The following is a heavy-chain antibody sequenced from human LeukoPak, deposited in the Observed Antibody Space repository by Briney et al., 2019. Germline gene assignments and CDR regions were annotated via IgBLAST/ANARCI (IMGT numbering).Heavy chain of an antibody. CDR3: ARERNDWFDAFDI. D-gene: IGHD3-9*01. J-gene: IGHJ3*02. CDR1: DGSFSDYF. CDR2: INHSGST. V-gene: IGHV4-34*01. Sequence: SETLSLTCAVYDGSFSDYFWSWIRQPPGKGLEWIGQINHSGSTNYNPSLKSRVTISVETSKNQFSLKLSSVTAADTAVYYCARERNDWFDAFDIWGQGTMVTVSS.